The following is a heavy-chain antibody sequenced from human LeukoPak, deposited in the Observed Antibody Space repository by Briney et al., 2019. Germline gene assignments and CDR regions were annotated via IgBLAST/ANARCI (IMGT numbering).Heavy chain of an antibody. CDR2: IYYSGST. D-gene: IGHD3-16*01. CDR1: GGSISSSSYY. Sequence: SETLSLTCTVSGGSISSSSYYWGWIRQPPGTGLEWIGSIYYSGSTYYNPSLKSRVTISVDTPKNQFSLKLSSVTAADTAVYDCAKDGLCRHNAFDIWGQGTMVTVSS. V-gene: IGHV4-39*07. J-gene: IGHJ3*02. CDR3: AKDGLCRHNAFDI.